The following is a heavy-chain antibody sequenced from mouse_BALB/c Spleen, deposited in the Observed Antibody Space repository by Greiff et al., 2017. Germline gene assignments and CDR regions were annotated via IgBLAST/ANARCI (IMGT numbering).Heavy chain of an antibody. V-gene: IGHV5-17*02. CDR2: ISSGSSTI. CDR1: GFTFSSFG. CDR3: ARKDGY. Sequence: EVNVVESGGGLVQPGGSRKLSCAASGFTFSSFGMHWVRQAPEKGLEWVAYISSGSSTIYYADTVKGRFTISRDNPKNTLFLQMTSLRSEDTAMYYCARKDGYWGQGTTLTVSS. J-gene: IGHJ2*01.